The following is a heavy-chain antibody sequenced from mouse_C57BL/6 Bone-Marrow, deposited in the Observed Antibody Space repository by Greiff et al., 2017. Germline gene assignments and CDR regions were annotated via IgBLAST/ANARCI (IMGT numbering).Heavy chain of an antibody. Sequence: EVKLVESGGGLVKPGGSLKLSCAASGFTFSSYAMSWVRQTPEKRLEWVATISDGGSYTYYPDNVKGRFTISRDNAKNNLYLQMSHLKSEDTAMYYCVRVLRRVYYAMDYWGQGTSVTVSS. CDR2: ISDGGSYT. V-gene: IGHV5-4*03. J-gene: IGHJ4*01. CDR1: GFTFSSYA. CDR3: VRVLRRVYYAMDY. D-gene: IGHD1-1*01.